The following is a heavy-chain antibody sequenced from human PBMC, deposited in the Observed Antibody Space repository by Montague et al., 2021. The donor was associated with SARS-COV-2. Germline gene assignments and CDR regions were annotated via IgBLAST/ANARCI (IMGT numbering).Heavy chain of an antibody. J-gene: IGHJ3*02. CDR1: GYIFSSYR. D-gene: IGHD2-15*01. Sequence: SVKVSCKASGYIFSSYRISWARQAPGQGLEWMGWLSTYDYKTNYAQMVQGRVTVTTDTSTSTVYMELRSLRSDDTAVYYCARDWYCRGGRCHNTFDIWGQGTLVTVSS. CDR3: ARDWYCRGGRCHNTFDI. CDR2: LSTYDYKT. V-gene: IGHV1-18*01.